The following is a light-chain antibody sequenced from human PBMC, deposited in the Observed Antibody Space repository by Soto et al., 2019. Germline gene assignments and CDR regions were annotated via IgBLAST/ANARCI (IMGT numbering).Light chain of an antibody. CDR3: QQYGRTSWT. Sequence: EIVLTQSPGTLSLSPGEGATLSCRASQSVSTNFFAWYQQKPGQAPRLLIYGASTRATGIPDRFSGSGSGKDVTLTISRLEPEDFAGYYCQQYGRTSWTFGQGTKVEIK. J-gene: IGKJ1*01. CDR1: QSVSTNF. CDR2: GAS. V-gene: IGKV3-20*01.